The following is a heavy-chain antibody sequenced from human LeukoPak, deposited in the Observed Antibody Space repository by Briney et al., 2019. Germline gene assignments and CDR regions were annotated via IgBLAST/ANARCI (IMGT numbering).Heavy chain of an antibody. CDR3: AKDFKLDDY. CDR1: GFIFSNYV. D-gene: IGHD4-23*01. J-gene: IGHJ4*02. Sequence: GGSLRLSCAASGFIFSNYVMSWVRKVPGKGLEWVSGISGSGGDTYYADSVKGRFTVSRDNSKSTLYLQMNSLRAEDTAVYYCAKDFKLDDYWGQGTLVTVSS. V-gene: IGHV3-23*01. CDR2: ISGSGGDT.